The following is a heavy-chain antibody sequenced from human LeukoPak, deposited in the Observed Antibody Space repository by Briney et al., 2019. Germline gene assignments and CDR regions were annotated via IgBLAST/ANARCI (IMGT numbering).Heavy chain of an antibody. CDR2: ISDDGINT. J-gene: IGHJ4*02. CDR3: ARSGDSRGYFDY. V-gene: IGHV3-30*03. D-gene: IGHD2-21*02. CDR1: GFTFNTYG. Sequence: GGSLRLSCSTSGFTFNTYGMHWVRQAPGKGLEWVAAISDDGINTYYTDSVKGRFTISRDDSKNAVSLQMTSLRAEDTAVYYCARSGDSRGYFDYWGQGTLVTVSS.